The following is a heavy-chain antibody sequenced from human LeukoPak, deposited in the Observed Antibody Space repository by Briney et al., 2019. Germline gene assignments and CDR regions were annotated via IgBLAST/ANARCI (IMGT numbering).Heavy chain of an antibody. Sequence: SQTLSLTCTVSGGSISSGSYYWGWIRQPPGKGLEWIGNIYYTGNTYYDPSLKSRVTISVDTSKDQFSLKLSSVTAADTAVYYCAREVDDFWCGYYFDYWGQGTLVTVSS. D-gene: IGHD3-3*01. CDR2: IYYTGNT. CDR3: AREVDDFWCGYYFDY. CDR1: GGSISSGSYY. J-gene: IGHJ4*02. V-gene: IGHV4-39*07.